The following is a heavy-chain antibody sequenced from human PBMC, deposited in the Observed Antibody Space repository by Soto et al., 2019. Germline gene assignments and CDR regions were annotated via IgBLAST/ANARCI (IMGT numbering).Heavy chain of an antibody. D-gene: IGHD5-12*01. CDR3: ARDWRGYSGYYYYYMDV. V-gene: IGHV3-21*01. CDR1: GFTFSSYS. CDR2: ISSSSSYI. Sequence: GGSLRLSCAASGFTFSSYSMNWVRQAPGKGLEWVSSISSSSSYIYYADSVKGRFTISRDNAKNSLYLQMNSLRAEDTAVYYCARDWRGYSGYYYYYMDVWGKGTTVTVSS. J-gene: IGHJ6*03.